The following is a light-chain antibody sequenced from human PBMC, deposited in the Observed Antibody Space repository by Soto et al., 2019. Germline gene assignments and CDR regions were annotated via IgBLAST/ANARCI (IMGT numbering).Light chain of an antibody. J-gene: IGLJ3*02. CDR2: KDT. CDR3: ASWDDSLNGGV. CDR1: SSNIGSNS. V-gene: IGLV1-44*01. Sequence: QAVVTQPPSTSGTPGQGVNISCSGSSSNIGSNSVNWYQQLPGTAPKLLIYKDTQRPSGVPDRFSGSKSGSSASLAISGLQSEDEADYYCASWDDSLNGGVFGGGTQLTVL.